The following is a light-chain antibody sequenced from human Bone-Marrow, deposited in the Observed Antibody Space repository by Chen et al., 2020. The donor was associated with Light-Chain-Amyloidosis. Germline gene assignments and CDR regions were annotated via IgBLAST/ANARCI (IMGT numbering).Light chain of an antibody. CDR1: QTISSNY. Sequence: DIVLTQSPGTLSSSPGEGANLSCRASQTISSNYLTWYQQKFGQAPRLLIYGSSSRATGIPDRFTGSGSGTDFTLTINRLEPEDFAMYYCQQYGTSPLTVGGGTKVEIK. CDR2: GSS. CDR3: QQYGTSPLT. V-gene: IGKV3-20*01. J-gene: IGKJ4*01.